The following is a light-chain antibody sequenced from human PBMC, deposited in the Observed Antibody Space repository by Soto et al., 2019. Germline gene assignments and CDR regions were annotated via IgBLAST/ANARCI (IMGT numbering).Light chain of an antibody. CDR3: AAWDDSLNGPV. CDR2: YDD. Sequence: QSVLTQPPSVSEAPRQRVTISCSGSSSNIGNNAVNWYQQLPGKAPKLLIYYDDLLPSGVSDRCSGSKSGTSASLAISGLQSGDEADYYCAAWDDSLNGPVFGGGTQLTVL. V-gene: IGLV1-36*01. J-gene: IGLJ7*01. CDR1: SSNIGNNA.